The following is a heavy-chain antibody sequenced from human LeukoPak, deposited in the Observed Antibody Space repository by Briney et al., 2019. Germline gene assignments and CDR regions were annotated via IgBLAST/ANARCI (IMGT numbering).Heavy chain of an antibody. CDR2: ISGGGTT. D-gene: IGHD3-22*01. CDR3: AKDSPWYDSSTYYYFDY. CDR1: GVTFSNYA. V-gene: IGHV3-23*01. J-gene: IGHJ4*02. Sequence: GGSLRLSCAASGVTFSNYAMSWVRQAPGKGLEWVSAISGGGTTYYADSVKGRFTISRDNSKDTLYLQMSGLRAEDTAVYFCAKDSPWYDSSTYYYFDYWGQGTLVTVSS.